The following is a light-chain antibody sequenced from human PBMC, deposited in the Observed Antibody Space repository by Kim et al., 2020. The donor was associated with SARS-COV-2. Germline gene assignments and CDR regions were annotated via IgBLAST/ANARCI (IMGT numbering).Light chain of an antibody. CDR3: NSRDSSGNQWV. Sequence: ALGQTVRITCQGDSLRNYYASWYQQKPGQAPILVVFGANHRPSGIPDRFSGSSSGNTASLTITGAQTEDEADYYCNSRDSSGNQWVFGGGTKLTVL. J-gene: IGLJ2*01. V-gene: IGLV3-19*01. CDR1: SLRNYY. CDR2: GAN.